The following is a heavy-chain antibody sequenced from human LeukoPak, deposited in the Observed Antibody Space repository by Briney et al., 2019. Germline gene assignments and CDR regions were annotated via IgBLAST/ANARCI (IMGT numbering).Heavy chain of an antibody. D-gene: IGHD3-10*01. CDR1: GFTFSSYA. Sequence: GSLRLSCSASGFTFSSYAMHWVRQAPGKGLEYVSAISSNGGSTYYADSVKGRFTISRDNSKNTLYLQMSSLRAEDTAVYYCVKGPYYYGSGSYARLVYWGQGTLVTVSS. CDR3: VKGPYYYGSGSYARLVY. CDR2: ISSNGGST. V-gene: IGHV3-64D*06. J-gene: IGHJ4*02.